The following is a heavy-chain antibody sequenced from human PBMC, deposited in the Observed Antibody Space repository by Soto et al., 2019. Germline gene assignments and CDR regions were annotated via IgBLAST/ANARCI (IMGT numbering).Heavy chain of an antibody. CDR1: GGSVSSGSHS. CDR3: VRLNPLRYFDY. J-gene: IGHJ4*02. CDR2: IYYSGST. V-gene: IGHV4-61*01. Sequence: QVQLQESGPGLVKPSETLSLSCTVSGGSVSSGSHSWSWIRQPPGKGLEWIGYIYYSGSTKYNPSLKSRTSISVDTSKNQFSLILRSVTAADTAVYYCVRLNPLRYFDYWGQGSLVTVSS.